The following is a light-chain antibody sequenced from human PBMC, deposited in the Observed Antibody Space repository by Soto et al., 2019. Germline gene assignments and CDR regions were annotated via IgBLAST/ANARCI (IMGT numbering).Light chain of an antibody. CDR1: QSVSSSF. V-gene: IGKV3-20*01. CDR3: QQYGSSPRT. CDR2: GAS. Sequence: EIVWTQSPGTLSLSPGERATLSCRASQSVSSSFLAWYQQKPGQAPRLLIYGASSRATGIPDRFSGSGSGTDFTLTISRLEPEDVGEYYCQQYGSSPRTFGGGTQVEIK. J-gene: IGKJ4*01.